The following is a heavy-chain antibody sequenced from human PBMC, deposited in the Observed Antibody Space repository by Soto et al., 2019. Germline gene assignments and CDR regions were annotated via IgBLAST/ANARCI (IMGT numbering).Heavy chain of an antibody. CDR2: IYSGGST. CDR3: AIRRGYSGYDSAFDI. J-gene: IGHJ3*02. Sequence: SLRLSCAASGFTVSSNHMSWLRQAPGKGLEWVSLIYSGGSTSYADSVKGRFTISRDNSKNTLYLQMNSLRAEDTAVYYCAIRRGYSGYDSAFDIWGQGTMVTVSS. D-gene: IGHD5-12*01. CDR1: GFTVSSNH. V-gene: IGHV3-53*01.